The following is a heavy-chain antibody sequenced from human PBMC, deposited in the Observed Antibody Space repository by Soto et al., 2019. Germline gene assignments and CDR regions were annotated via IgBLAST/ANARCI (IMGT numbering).Heavy chain of an antibody. V-gene: IGHV1-69*13. Sequence: ASVKVSCKASGGTFSSYAISWVRQAPGQGLEWMGGIIPIFGTANYAQKFQGRVTITADESTSTAYMELSSLRSEDTAVYYCARERFNPVGANYYYYYGMDVWGQGTTVTVSS. J-gene: IGHJ6*02. D-gene: IGHD1-26*01. CDR1: GGTFSSYA. CDR3: ARERFNPVGANYYYYYGMDV. CDR2: IIPIFGTA.